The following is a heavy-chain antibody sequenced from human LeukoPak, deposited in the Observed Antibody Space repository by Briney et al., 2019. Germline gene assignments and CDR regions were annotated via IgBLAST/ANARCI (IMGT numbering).Heavy chain of an antibody. J-gene: IGHJ4*02. CDR1: GFTVSSNY. D-gene: IGHD3-22*01. V-gene: IGHV3-53*05. Sequence: GGSLRLSCAASGFTVSSNYMSWVRQAPGKGLEWVSVLYTGGSTYYADSVKGRFTISRDNSKNTLYLQMNSLRAEDTAVYHCARGSYYYDSSAYYSPSYYFDYWGQGTLVTVSS. CDR2: LYTGGST. CDR3: ARGSYYYDSSAYYSPSYYFDY.